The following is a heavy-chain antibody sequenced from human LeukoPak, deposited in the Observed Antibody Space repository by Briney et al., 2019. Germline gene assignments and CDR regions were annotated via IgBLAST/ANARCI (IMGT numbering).Heavy chain of an antibody. CDR3: AKAGAYDSSGSFDY. CDR2: ISWNSGSI. V-gene: IGHV3-9*01. Sequence: GGSLRLSCAASGFTFDDYAMHWVRQAPGKGLEWVSGISWNSGSIGYADSVKGRFTISRDNAKNCLYLQMNSLRAEDTALYYCAKAGAYDSSGSFDYWGQGTLVTVSS. CDR1: GFTFDDYA. J-gene: IGHJ4*02. D-gene: IGHD3-22*01.